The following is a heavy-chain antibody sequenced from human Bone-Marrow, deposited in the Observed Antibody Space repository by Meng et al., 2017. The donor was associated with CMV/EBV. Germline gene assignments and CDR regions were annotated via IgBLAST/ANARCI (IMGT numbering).Heavy chain of an antibody. Sequence: GESLKISCAASGFTFSNAWMSWVRQAPGKGLEWVSVIYSGGSTYYADSVKGRFTISRDNSKNTLYLQMNSLRAEDTAVYYCASSSRLRHDAFDIWGQGTMVTVSS. CDR2: IYSGGST. CDR1: GFTFSNAW. J-gene: IGHJ3*02. D-gene: IGHD2-21*01. CDR3: ASSSRLRHDAFDI. V-gene: IGHV3-53*01.